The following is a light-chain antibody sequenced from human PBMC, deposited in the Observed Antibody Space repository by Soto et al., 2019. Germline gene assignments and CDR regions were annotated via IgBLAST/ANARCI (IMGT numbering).Light chain of an antibody. CDR2: AAS. J-gene: IGKJ3*01. V-gene: IGKV1-39*01. CDR1: QSISSY. CDR3: QQSYSTPQT. Sequence: DMQMTQSPSSLSASVGDRVTITCRASQSISSYLHWYQQKPGKAPKLLIYAASSLQSGVPSRFSGSGSGTDFTLTISSLQPEDFATYYCQQSYSTPQTFGPGTKVDIK.